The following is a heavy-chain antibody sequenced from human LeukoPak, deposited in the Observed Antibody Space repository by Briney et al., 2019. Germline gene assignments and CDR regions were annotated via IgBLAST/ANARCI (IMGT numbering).Heavy chain of an antibody. Sequence: GGSLRLSCATSGFTFNTYGMHWVRQAPGKGLEWVAFIRYDGSNKYYADSVKGRFTISRENAKNSLYLQMNSLRAGDTAVYYCARAAYSSTWYSRYFDLWGRGTLVTVSS. CDR2: IRYDGSNK. J-gene: IGHJ2*01. V-gene: IGHV3-30*02. CDR1: GFTFNTYG. CDR3: ARAAYSSTWYSRYFDL. D-gene: IGHD6-13*01.